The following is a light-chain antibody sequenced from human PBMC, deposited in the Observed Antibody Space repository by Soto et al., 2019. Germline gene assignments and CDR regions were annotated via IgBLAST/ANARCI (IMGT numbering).Light chain of an antibody. CDR3: SSYAGSNNYV. V-gene: IGLV2-8*01. CDR1: SRDVGAYNF. Sequence: QSVLTQPPSASGSPGQSVTISCTGTSRDVGAYNFVSWYQQHPGKAPKLLIYDVSKRPTGVPDRFSGSKSGNTASLTVSGLQADDEADYYCSSYAGSNNYVFGSATKLTVL. CDR2: DVS. J-gene: IGLJ1*01.